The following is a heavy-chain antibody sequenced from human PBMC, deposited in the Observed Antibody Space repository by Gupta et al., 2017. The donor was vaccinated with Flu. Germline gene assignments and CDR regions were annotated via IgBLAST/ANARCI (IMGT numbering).Heavy chain of an antibody. D-gene: IGHD2-8*02. V-gene: IGHV4-30-4*01. CDR2: IYYSGSA. J-gene: IGHJ4*02. Sequence: WKWIRQPPGKGLEWIGSIYYSGSAYYSPSLQSRVTISVDTSKNQFSLSLNSVTAADAAVYYCARAPRGVLVSTGFDRWDQGTLLAVSS. CDR3: ARAPRGVLVSTGFDR.